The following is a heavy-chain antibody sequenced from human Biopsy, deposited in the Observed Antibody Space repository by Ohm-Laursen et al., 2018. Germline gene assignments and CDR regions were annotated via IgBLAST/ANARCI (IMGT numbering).Heavy chain of an antibody. CDR2: IFNSANT. V-gene: IGHV4-31*01. CDR1: GGSISSGGSY. D-gene: IGHD3-22*01. CDR3: ARGDYFDSNGYFWFDS. Sequence: SQTLSLTCTVSGGSISSGGSYWSWIRQRPGKGLEWIGYIFNSANTYYNPSLKNLITISGDTSKNQFSLKLNSVTVADTAVYYCARGDYFDSNGYFWFDSWGQGTLVTVSS. J-gene: IGHJ5*01.